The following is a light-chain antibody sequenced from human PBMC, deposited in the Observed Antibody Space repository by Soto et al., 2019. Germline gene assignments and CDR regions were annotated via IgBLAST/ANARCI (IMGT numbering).Light chain of an antibody. CDR2: EIN. CDR3: SSYANSNNLPYV. V-gene: IGLV2-8*01. CDR1: SSDVGAYNY. J-gene: IGLJ1*01. Sequence: QSVLTQPPSASGSPGQSVTISCTGTSSDVGAYNYVSWYQQHPGKAPKLMIYEINKRPSGVPDRFSGSKSGNTASLTVSGLQAEDEAVYYCSSYANSNNLPYVFGTGTKLTVL.